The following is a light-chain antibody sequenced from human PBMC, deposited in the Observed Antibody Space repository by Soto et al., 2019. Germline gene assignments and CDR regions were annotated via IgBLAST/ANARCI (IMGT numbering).Light chain of an antibody. J-gene: IGKJ1*01. V-gene: IGKV1-5*01. Sequence: DIQMTQSPSTLSASVGDRVTIACRASQSIRSWLAWYQQKPGKAPELLIYDASSLNRGVPSRFSGSGSGTDFTLTISRLQPDDFETYYCHQYNSYPRTFGPGTKVDI. CDR1: QSIRSW. CDR2: DAS. CDR3: HQYNSYPRT.